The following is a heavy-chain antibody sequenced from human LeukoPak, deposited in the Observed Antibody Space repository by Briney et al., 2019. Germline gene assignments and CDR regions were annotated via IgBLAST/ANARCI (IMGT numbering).Heavy chain of an antibody. CDR2: INHSGNT. CDR3: ARGLRITMIVVVITTHAFDI. D-gene: IGHD3-22*01. J-gene: IGHJ3*02. V-gene: IGHV4-34*01. CDR1: GGSFSGYY. Sequence: SETLSLTCAVYGGSFSGYYWSWIRQPPGKGLEWIGEINHSGNTNYNPSLKSRVTISVDTSKNQFSLKLSSVTAADTAVYYCARGLRITMIVVVITTHAFDIWGQGTMVTVSS.